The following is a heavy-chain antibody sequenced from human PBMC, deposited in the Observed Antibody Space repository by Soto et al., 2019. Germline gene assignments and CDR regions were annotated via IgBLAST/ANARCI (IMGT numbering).Heavy chain of an antibody. J-gene: IGHJ5*02. Sequence: GESLKISCKASGYMFTRNWIGWVRQMPGKGLEWMGIIQPRDSDTRYSPSFQGQVTISADKSISTAYLQWSSLKASDTAMYYCARRVPRGWFDPWGQGTLVTGSS. CDR1: GYMFTRNW. CDR2: IQPRDSDT. CDR3: ARRVPRGWFDP. V-gene: IGHV5-51*01.